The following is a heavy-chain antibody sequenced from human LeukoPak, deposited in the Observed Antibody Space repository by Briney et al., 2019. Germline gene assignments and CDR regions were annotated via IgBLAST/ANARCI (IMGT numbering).Heavy chain of an antibody. V-gene: IGHV4-39*01. Sequence: ASETLSLTCTVSGGSISSSIYYWGWIRQPPGKGLEWIGSIYYSGSTYYNPSLKSRVTISVDTSKNQFSLKLGSVTAADTAVYYCARHGSIATGAFTHWGQGTLVTVSS. J-gene: IGHJ4*02. CDR2: IYYSGST. D-gene: IGHD6-13*01. CDR1: GGSISSSIYY. CDR3: ARHGSIATGAFTH.